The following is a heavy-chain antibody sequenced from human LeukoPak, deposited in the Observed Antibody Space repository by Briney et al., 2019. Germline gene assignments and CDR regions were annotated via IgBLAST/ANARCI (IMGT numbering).Heavy chain of an antibody. Sequence: ASVKVSYKASGYTFTNYAMHWVSQASGQRLEWMGWINAGNGNTKYSQKFQGRVTVTRDTSASTAYMELSSLRSEDTAVYYCAREIELSPDYFDYWGQGTLVTVSS. CDR2: INAGNGNT. CDR1: GYTFTNYA. J-gene: IGHJ4*02. D-gene: IGHD1-26*01. V-gene: IGHV1-3*01. CDR3: AREIELSPDYFDY.